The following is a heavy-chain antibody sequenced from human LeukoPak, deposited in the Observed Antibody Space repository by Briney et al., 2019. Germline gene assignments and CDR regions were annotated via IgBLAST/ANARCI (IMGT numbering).Heavy chain of an antibody. D-gene: IGHD3/OR15-3a*01. V-gene: IGHV3-48*01. Sequence: GGSLRLSCVASGFSFSDYSMNWVRQTPGKGLEWISYITSRSSFTYFADSVKGRFTISRDDAKNSLYLQMNSLRVDDTAVYYRARDLTSAYWTPGGYYYYMDVWGKGTAVTVSS. J-gene: IGHJ6*03. CDR1: GFSFSDYS. CDR2: ITSRSSFT. CDR3: ARDLTSAYWTPGGYYYYMDV.